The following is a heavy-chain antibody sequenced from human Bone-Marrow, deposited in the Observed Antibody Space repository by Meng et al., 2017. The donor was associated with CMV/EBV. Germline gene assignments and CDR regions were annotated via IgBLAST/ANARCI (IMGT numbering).Heavy chain of an antibody. V-gene: IGHV1-2*02. J-gene: IGHJ5*02. D-gene: IGHD1-26*01. CDR1: GYTFTGSY. CDR3: ARASGSYVWFDP. Sequence: KASGYTFTGSYMHCVRQAPGQGLEWMGWITPNSGGTNYAQKFQGRVTMTRDTSISTAYMELSRLRSDDTAVYYCARASGSYVWFDPWGQGTLVTVSS. CDR2: ITPNSGGT.